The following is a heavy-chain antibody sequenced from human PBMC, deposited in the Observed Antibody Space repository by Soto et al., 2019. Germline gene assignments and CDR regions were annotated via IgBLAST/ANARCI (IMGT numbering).Heavy chain of an antibody. Sequence: QVQLVESGGGVVQPGRSLRLSCAPSGFTFSNYAMHWVRQAPGKGLEWVAVISYDGSNKYYADSVKGRFTISRDNSKNTLYLQRNSLSAEDTAVYYCARDKRDLRFLEWSYYFDYWGQGTLVTVSS. V-gene: IGHV3-30-3*01. J-gene: IGHJ4*02. CDR1: GFTFSNYA. D-gene: IGHD3-3*01. CDR2: ISYDGSNK. CDR3: ARDKRDLRFLEWSYYFDY.